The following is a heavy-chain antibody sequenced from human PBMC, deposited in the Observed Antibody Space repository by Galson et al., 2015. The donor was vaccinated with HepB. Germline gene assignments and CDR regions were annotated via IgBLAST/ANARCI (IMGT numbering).Heavy chain of an antibody. D-gene: IGHD3-10*01. CDR1: GGSISSSNW. Sequence: LSLTCAVSGGSISSSNWWSWVRQPPGKGPEWIGEIYHSGSTNYNPSLKSRVTISVDKSKNQFSLKLSSVTAADTAVYYCARDVGGGDAFDIWGQGTMATVSS. CDR2: IYHSGST. J-gene: IGHJ3*02. CDR3: ARDVGGGDAFDI. V-gene: IGHV4-4*02.